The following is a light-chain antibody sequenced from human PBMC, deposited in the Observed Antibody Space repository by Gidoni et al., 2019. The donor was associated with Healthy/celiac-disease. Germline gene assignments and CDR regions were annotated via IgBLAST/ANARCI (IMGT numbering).Light chain of an antibody. Sequence: EIVLTQSPGTLSLSPVERATLSCRASQSVSSSYLAWYQQKPGQAPRLLIYGASSRATGIPDRFSGSGSRTDFTLTISILEHEDFAVYYCQQYGSSPQTFXPXTKVDIK. CDR3: QQYGSSPQT. CDR2: GAS. V-gene: IGKV3-20*01. J-gene: IGKJ3*01. CDR1: QSVSSSY.